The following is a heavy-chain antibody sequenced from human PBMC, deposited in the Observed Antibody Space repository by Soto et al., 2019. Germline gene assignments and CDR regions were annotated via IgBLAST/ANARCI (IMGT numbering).Heavy chain of an antibody. CDR2: ISGRSNYI. J-gene: IGHJ5*02. Sequence: PGGSLRLSCAASGFSFIDYYMSWIRQAPGKGLEWISYISGRSNYINYADSVKGRFTISRDNAKNSLYLQMNSLRAEDTAVYYCARHPERIAQIGWFDPWGQGTLVTVSS. CDR3: ARHPERIAQIGWFDP. V-gene: IGHV3-11*06. CDR1: GFSFIDYY. D-gene: IGHD6-13*01.